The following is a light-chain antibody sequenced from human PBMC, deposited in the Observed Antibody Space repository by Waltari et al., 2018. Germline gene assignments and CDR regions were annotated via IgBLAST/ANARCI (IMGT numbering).Light chain of an antibody. CDR1: SGYIGNYKF. J-gene: IGLJ3*02. V-gene: IGLV2-14*01. CDR3: SSYTTTSSWV. CDR2: DVS. Sequence: QSALTQPASVSGSPGQSITISCTGTSGYIGNYKFVSWYQQEPGRAPKLIVYDVSQRPSGVSNRFSGSKSGNTASLTISGVQAEDEADYYCSSYTTTSSWVFGGGTKLTVL.